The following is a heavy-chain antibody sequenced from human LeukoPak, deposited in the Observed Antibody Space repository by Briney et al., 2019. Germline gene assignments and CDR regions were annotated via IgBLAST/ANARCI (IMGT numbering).Heavy chain of an antibody. D-gene: IGHD3-10*02. CDR3: AELGITMIGGV. J-gene: IGHJ6*04. CDR1: GFTFSSYE. CDR2: ISSSSSYI. Sequence: PGGSLRLSCAASGFTFSSYEMNWVRQAPGKGLEWVSYISSSSSYIYYADSVKGRFTISRDNAKNSLYLQMNSLRAEDTAVYYYAELGITMIGGVWGKGTTVTISS. V-gene: IGHV3-48*03.